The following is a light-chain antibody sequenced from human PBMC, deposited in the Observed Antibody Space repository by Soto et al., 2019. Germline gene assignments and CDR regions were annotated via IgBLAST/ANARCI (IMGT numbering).Light chain of an antibody. Sequence: QLVLTQPPSVSGAPGQRVTISCTGSSSNIGAGYDVHWYQQLPGTAPKLLIYGNSNRPSGVPDRFSGSESGTSASLAITGLQAEDEADYYCQSYDSSLSGLVFGGGTKVTVL. V-gene: IGLV1-40*01. J-gene: IGLJ2*01. CDR2: GNS. CDR1: SSNIGAGYD. CDR3: QSYDSSLSGLV.